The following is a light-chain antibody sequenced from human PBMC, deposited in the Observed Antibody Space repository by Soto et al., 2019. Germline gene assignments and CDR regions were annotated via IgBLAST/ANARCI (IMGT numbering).Light chain of an antibody. Sequence: DIQMTQSPSSLSASVGDRVTITCQASQDIYNYLNWYQQKPGKAPKLLIYYASNLETGVPSRVSGSGSGTDFTFTISSLQPEDIAIYYCQQYDNLPLTFGGGTKVEIK. J-gene: IGKJ4*01. V-gene: IGKV1-33*01. CDR2: YAS. CDR3: QQYDNLPLT. CDR1: QDIYNY.